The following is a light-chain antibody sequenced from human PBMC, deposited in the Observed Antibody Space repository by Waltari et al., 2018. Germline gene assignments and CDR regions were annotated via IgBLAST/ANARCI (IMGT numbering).Light chain of an antibody. V-gene: IGLV4-69*02. CDR2: INSDGSH. Sequence: PVVTQSSSASASLGASVKLPCTLDSGPSSYALAWYQLQAEKGPRFLMKINSDGSHSKGDEIADRFSGSSSGAERFLSISSVQSEDEADYYCQTWGTGFVIFGGGTKLTVL. CDR1: SGPSSYA. CDR3: QTWGTGFVI. J-gene: IGLJ2*01.